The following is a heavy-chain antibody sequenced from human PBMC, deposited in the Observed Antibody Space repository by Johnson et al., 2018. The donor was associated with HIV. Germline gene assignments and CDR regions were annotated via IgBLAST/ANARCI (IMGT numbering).Heavy chain of an antibody. J-gene: IGHJ3*02. CDR1: GFNIKTYW. V-gene: IGHV3-7*05. D-gene: IGHD6-13*01. Sequence: VQLVESGGTLVQPGGSLRLSCTVSGFNIKTYWMTWVRQAPGKGLEWVANVKEDGSEKHYLDSVKGRFTIVRDISKNTLFLQMNSLRAEDTAVYYCARPVIAADDAFDIWGQGTMVTVSS. CDR3: ARPVIAADDAFDI. CDR2: VKEDGSEK.